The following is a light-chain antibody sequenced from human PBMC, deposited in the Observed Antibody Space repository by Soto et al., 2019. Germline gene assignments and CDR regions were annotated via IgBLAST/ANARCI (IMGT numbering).Light chain of an antibody. V-gene: IGLV2-8*01. CDR1: SSDIGAYNY. J-gene: IGLJ3*02. Sequence: QSALTQPPSASGSPGQSVTISCTGTSSDIGAYNYVSWYQQHPGKAPRLMIYDVNKRPPGVPDRFSGSKSGYTASLTVSGLQPEDEADYYCTSFAVYNDLGVCGGGTKLTVL. CDR2: DVN. CDR3: TSFAVYNDLGV.